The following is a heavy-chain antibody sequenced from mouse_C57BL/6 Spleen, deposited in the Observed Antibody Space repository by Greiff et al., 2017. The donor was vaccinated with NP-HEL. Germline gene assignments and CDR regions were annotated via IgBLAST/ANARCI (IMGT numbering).Heavy chain of an antibody. CDR1: GFTFSSYA. D-gene: IGHD3-3*01. Sequence: EVKLVESGEGLVKPGGSLKLSCAASGFTFSSYAMSWVRQTPEKRLEWVAYLSSGGDYIYYADTVKGRFTISRDNARNTLYLQMSSLKSEDTAMYYCTRGGLGHAMDYWGQGTSVTVSS. J-gene: IGHJ4*01. CDR3: TRGGLGHAMDY. CDR2: LSSGGDYI. V-gene: IGHV5-9-1*02.